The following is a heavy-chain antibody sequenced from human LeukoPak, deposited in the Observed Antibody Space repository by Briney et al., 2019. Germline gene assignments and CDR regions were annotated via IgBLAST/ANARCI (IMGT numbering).Heavy chain of an antibody. CDR2: ISSSSSTI. J-gene: IGHJ4*02. V-gene: IGHV3-48*01. CDR3: ATQTVAGGY. CDR1: GFAFSTYS. Sequence: GGSLRLSCAASGFAFSTYSMNWVRQSPGKGLEWLSYISSSSSTIYYADSVKGRFTISRDTAKNSLYLQMNSLRAEDTAVYYCATQTVAGGYWGQGTLVTVSS. D-gene: IGHD1-14*01.